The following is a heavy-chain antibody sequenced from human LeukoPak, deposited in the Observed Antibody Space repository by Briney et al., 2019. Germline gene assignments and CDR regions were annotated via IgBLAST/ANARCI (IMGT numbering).Heavy chain of an antibody. CDR2: ISSSSSYI. D-gene: IGHD1-26*01. Sequence: PGGSLRLSCAASGFTFSSYSMSWVRQAPGKGLEWVSSISSSSSYIYYADSVKGRFTISRDNAKNSLYLQMNSLRAEDTAVYYCAREAVGAIYFDYWGQGTLVTVSS. CDR1: GFTFSSYS. V-gene: IGHV3-21*01. J-gene: IGHJ4*02. CDR3: AREAVGAIYFDY.